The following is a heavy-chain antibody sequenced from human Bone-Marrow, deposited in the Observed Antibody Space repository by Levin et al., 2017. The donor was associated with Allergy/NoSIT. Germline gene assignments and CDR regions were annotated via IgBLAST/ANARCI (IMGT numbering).Heavy chain of an antibody. V-gene: IGHV3-66*01. J-gene: IGHJ4*02. Sequence: GGSLRLSCAASGFSVSRNYMSWVRQAPGKGLEWVSLIYSGGDTQYADSVKGRFTISIDNSRNTLYLQMNSLRGDDTAVYYCARNGVGTAAGTPWGQGTLVTVSS. CDR3: ARNGVGTAAGTP. CDR2: IYSGGDT. CDR1: GFSVSRNY. D-gene: IGHD6-13*01.